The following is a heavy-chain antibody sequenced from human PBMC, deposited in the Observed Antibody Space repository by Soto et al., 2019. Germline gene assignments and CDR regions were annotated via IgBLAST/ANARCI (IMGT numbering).Heavy chain of an antibody. Sequence: SETLSLTCAVYGGSFSGYYWSWIRQPPGKGLEWIGEINHSGSTNYNPSLKSRVTISVDTSKNQFSLKLSSVTAADTAVYYCARGEYYYDSSGPVGYGMDVWGQGTTVTVSS. CDR1: GGSFSGYY. D-gene: IGHD3-22*01. J-gene: IGHJ6*02. V-gene: IGHV4-34*01. CDR2: INHSGST. CDR3: ARGEYYYDSSGPVGYGMDV.